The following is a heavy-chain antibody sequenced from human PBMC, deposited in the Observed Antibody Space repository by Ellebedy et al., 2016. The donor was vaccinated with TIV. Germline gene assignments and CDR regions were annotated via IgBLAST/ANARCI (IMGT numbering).Heavy chain of an antibody. D-gene: IGHD1-26*01. V-gene: IGHV1-2*02. Sequence: ASVKVSCXASGYTFTSYYMHWVRQAPGQGLEWMGWINPKSGDTNYAQKFQGRVTMTRDTSISTAYMELSSLRSDDTAVYYCARVGSTDSWGQGTLVTVSS. CDR1: GYTFTSYY. J-gene: IGHJ5*01. CDR2: INPKSGDT. CDR3: ARVGSTDS.